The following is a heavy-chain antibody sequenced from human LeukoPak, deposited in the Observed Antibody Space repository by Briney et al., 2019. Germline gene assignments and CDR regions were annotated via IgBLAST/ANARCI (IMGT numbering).Heavy chain of an antibody. CDR3: ARDRAPSG. Sequence: GGSLRLSCAASGFTFSSYEMNWVRQAPGQGLEWFSYISSRGSTIYYADSVKGRFTISRDNAKNSLYLQMNSLRAEDTAVYYCARDRAPSGWGQGTLVTVSS. CDR1: GFTFSSYE. D-gene: IGHD1-1*01. V-gene: IGHV3-48*03. CDR2: ISSRGSTI. J-gene: IGHJ4*02.